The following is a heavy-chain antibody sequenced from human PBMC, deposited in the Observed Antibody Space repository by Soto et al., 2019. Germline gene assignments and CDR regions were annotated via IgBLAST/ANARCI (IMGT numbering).Heavy chain of an antibody. Sequence: EVQLLESGGGLVQPGGSLRLSCAASGFTFSSYAMSWVRLAPGKGLEWFSSIGGSGGTYYADSVKGRFTISRDNSKNMLYPHLNRLRAEDTAMYYCSKGPGWSYYYGPWGQGTLVTVSS. J-gene: IGHJ5*02. V-gene: IGHV3-23*01. CDR2: IGGSGGT. CDR1: GFTFSSYA. D-gene: IGHD3-10*01. CDR3: SKGPGWSYYYGP.